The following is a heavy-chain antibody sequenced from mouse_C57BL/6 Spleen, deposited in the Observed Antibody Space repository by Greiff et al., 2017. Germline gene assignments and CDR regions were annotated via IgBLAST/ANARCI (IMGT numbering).Heavy chain of an antibody. CDR2: INPNNGGT. D-gene: IGHD1-1*01. V-gene: IGHV1-26*01. J-gene: IGHJ4*01. CDR1: GYTFTDYY. CDR3: ARRYYGSRTRAMDY. Sequence: EVQLQQSGPELVKPGASVKISCKASGYTFTDYYMNWVKQSHGKSLEWIGDINPNNGGTSYNQKFKGKATLTVDKSSSTAYMELRSLTSEDSAVYYCARRYYGSRTRAMDYWGQGTSVTVSS.